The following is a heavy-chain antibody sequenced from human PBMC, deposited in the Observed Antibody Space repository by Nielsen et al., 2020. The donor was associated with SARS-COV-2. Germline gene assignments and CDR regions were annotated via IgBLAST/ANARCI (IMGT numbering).Heavy chain of an antibody. D-gene: IGHD6-13*01. CDR3: ARSTSAAGNDY. CDR1: GFTFSSYS. J-gene: IGHJ4*02. V-gene: IGHV3-21*04. CDR2: ISSSSSYI. Sequence: GGSLRLSCAASGFTFSSYSMNWVRQAPGKGLEWVSSISSSSSYIYYADSVKGRFTISRDDSKNTAYLQMNSLKTEDTAMYYCARSTSAAGNDYWGQGSLVTVSS.